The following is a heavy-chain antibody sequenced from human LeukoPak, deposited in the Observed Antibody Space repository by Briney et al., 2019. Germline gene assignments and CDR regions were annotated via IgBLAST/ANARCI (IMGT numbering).Heavy chain of an antibody. CDR1: GGTFSSYA. V-gene: IGHV1-69*06. CDR2: IIPIFGTA. D-gene: IGHD2-15*01. CDR3: ARNFCSGDSCYHDY. Sequence: SVKVSCKASGGTFSSYAISWVRQAPGQGLEWMGGIIPIFGTANYAQKFQGRVTITADKSTSTAYMELSRLRSDDTAVYYCARNFCSGDSCYHDYWGQGTLVTVSS. J-gene: IGHJ4*02.